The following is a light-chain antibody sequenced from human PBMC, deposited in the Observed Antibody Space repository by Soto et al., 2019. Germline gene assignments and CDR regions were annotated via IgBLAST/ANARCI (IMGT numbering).Light chain of an antibody. V-gene: IGKV1-39*01. J-gene: IGKJ2*01. CDR3: QQSYSTPRGYT. CDR2: DAS. Sequence: DIQMTQSPSPLSASVGDRVTITCRASQSISRWLAWYQQKPGKAPKLLIYDASSLQSGVPSRFSGSGSGTDFTLTISSLQPEDFATYYCQQSYSTPRGYTFGQGTKLEIK. CDR1: QSISRW.